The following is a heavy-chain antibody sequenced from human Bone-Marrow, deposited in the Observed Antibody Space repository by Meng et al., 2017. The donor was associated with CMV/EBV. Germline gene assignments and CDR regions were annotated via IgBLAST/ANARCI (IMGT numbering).Heavy chain of an antibody. D-gene: IGHD4-17*01. Sequence: SLRPSWLVSGFDFSSYWISWVRQPPGKGLEWVGNIKPDGTEQHYVDSLEGRFTISRDNAKNSLYLQMNSLRVEDTAVYYCARDPVTSDWGQGTLVTVSS. J-gene: IGHJ4*02. CDR2: IKPDGTEQ. CDR1: GFDFSSYW. V-gene: IGHV3-7*03. CDR3: ARDPVTSD.